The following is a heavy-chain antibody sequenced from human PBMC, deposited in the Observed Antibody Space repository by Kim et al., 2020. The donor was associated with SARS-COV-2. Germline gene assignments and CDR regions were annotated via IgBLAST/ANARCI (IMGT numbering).Heavy chain of an antibody. CDR2: INPNSGGT. CDR3: AREGYSGSYNAFDI. J-gene: IGHJ3*02. D-gene: IGHD1-26*01. V-gene: IGHV1-2*06. CDR1: GYTFTGYY. Sequence: VKVSCKASGYTFTGYYMHWVRQAPGQGLEWMGRINPNSGGTNYAQKFQGRVTMTRDTSISTAYMELSRLRSDDTAVYYCAREGYSGSYNAFDIWGQGTMVTVSS.